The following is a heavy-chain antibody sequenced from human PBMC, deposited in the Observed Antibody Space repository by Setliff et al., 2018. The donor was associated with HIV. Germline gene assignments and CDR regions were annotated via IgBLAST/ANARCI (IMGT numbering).Heavy chain of an antibody. CDR3: AKGTYSYDSSGPDY. CDR1: GFTFSGST. V-gene: IGHV3-73*01. CDR2: IGSKANSYAT. J-gene: IGHJ4*02. Sequence: GESLKISCAASGFTFSGSTIHWVRQASGKGLEWVGRIGSKANSYATAYAASVKGRFTTSREDSKNTAYLQMNSLRAEDTAVYYCAKGTYSYDSSGPDYWGQGTLVTVSS. D-gene: IGHD3-22*01.